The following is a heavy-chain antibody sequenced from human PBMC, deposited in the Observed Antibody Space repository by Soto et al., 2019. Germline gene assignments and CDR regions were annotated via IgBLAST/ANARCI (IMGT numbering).Heavy chain of an antibody. Sequence: SETLSLTCTVSGGSISSGGYYWSWIRQHPGKGLEWIGYIYYSGSTYYNPSLKSRVTISVDTSKNQFSLKLSSVTAADTAVYYCAREGDYYDSSGYADGFIFDYWGQGTQVTVSS. V-gene: IGHV4-31*03. CDR2: IYYSGST. CDR3: AREGDYYDSSGYADGFIFDY. CDR1: GGSISSGGYY. D-gene: IGHD3-22*01. J-gene: IGHJ4*02.